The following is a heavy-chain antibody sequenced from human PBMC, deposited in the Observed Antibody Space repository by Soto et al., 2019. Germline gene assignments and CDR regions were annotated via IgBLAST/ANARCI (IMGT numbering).Heavy chain of an antibody. D-gene: IGHD4-17*01. CDR3: AREFYGDPNSSFDY. Sequence: ASVKVSCKASGYTFTSYAMHWVRLAPGQRLEWMGWINAGNGNTKYSQKFQGRVTITRDTSASTAYMELSSLRSEDTAVYYCAREFYGDPNSSFDYWGQGNLVIVS. V-gene: IGHV1-3*01. CDR1: GYTFTSYA. J-gene: IGHJ4*02. CDR2: INAGNGNT.